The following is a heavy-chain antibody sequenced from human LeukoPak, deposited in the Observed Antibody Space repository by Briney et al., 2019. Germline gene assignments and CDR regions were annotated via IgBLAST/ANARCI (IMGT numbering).Heavy chain of an antibody. CDR2: VNPNSGNT. J-gene: IGHJ4*02. CDR1: GYTFTSYD. D-gene: IGHD3-10*01. V-gene: IGHV1-8*01. CDR3: ARGPRVLLWFGELSPPSDY. Sequence: ASVKVSCKASGYTFTSYDINWVRQATGQGLEWMGWVNPNSGNTGYAQKFQGRVTMTRNTSISTAYMELSSLRSEDTAVYYCARGPRVLLWFGELSPPSDYWGQGTLVTVSS.